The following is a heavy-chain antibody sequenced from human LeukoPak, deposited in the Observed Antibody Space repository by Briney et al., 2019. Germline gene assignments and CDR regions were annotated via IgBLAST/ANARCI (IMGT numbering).Heavy chain of an antibody. CDR3: GKNRYSGSLSPFDI. CDR2: ISGSSSRI. CDR1: GFTFSRHS. D-gene: IGHD1-26*01. V-gene: IGHV3-21*04. J-gene: IGHJ3*02. Sequence: GGSLSLSCAASGFTFSRHSMNWVRQAPGKGLEWVSSISGSSSRIYYADSVKGRFTLSRDKAKNSLYLQMNSLRAEDTAVYYCGKNRYSGSLSPFDIWGQGTMVTVSS.